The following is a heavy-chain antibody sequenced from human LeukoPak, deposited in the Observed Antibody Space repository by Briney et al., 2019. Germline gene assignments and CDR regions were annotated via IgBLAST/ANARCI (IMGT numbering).Heavy chain of an antibody. CDR2: IYHSGST. Sequence: SETLSLTCTVSGGSISSGGYYWSWIRQPPGKGLEWIGYIYHSGSTYYNPSLKSRVTISVDRSKNQFSLKLSSVTAADTAVYYCARLNYDILTGYYKEGYYYYMDVWGKGTTVTVSS. D-gene: IGHD3-9*01. J-gene: IGHJ6*03. CDR3: ARLNYDILTGYYKEGYYYYMDV. V-gene: IGHV4-30-2*01. CDR1: GGSISSGGYY.